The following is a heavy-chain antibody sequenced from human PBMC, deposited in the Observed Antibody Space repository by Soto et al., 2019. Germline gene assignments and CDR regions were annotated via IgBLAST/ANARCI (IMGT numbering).Heavy chain of an antibody. Sequence: PSVNVSCKASGYIFTGYFIQCLRQAPGQGLEWMGWINPNASATNYAQKFQGRVTMTRDTSLGTAYMELTSLRPDDTALYYCARMTRGRDHYYGMEVWGKGISVTVSA. V-gene: IGHV1-2*02. D-gene: IGHD3-10*01. J-gene: IGHJ6*04. CDR2: INPNASAT. CDR3: ARMTRGRDHYYGMEV. CDR1: GYIFTGYF.